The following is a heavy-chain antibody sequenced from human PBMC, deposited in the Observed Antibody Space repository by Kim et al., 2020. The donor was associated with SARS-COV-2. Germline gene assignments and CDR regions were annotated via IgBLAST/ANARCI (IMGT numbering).Heavy chain of an antibody. CDR2: ISDSGGDS. D-gene: IGHD2-15*01. CDR3: VKESIGHGPGYLDH. J-gene: IGHJ4*02. CDR1: GFSFRNYG. V-gene: IGHV3-23*01. Sequence: GGSLRLSCAASGFSFRNYGMTWVRQAPGKGLEWVSAISDSGGDSYFAGSVKGRFTISRDNSKYTVYLQMNSLRAEDTAIYYCVKESIGHGPGYLDHWGPGTLVTVSS.